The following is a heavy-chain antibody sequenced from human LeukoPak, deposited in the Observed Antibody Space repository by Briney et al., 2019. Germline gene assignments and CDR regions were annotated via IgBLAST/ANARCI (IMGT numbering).Heavy chain of an antibody. Sequence: GGSLRLSCAASGFTVSNNYVSWVRQAPGKGLEWVSVIYSDGGTYYSDSVKGRFTISRDYSKNTLYLQMNSLRADDTAVYYCARDSSGPAFWGQRALVTVSS. J-gene: IGHJ4*02. CDR3: ARDSSGPAF. V-gene: IGHV3-53*01. CDR1: GFTVSNNY. D-gene: IGHD3-22*01. CDR2: IYSDGGT.